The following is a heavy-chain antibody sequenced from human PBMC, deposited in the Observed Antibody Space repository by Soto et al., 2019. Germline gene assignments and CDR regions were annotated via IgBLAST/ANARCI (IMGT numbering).Heavy chain of an antibody. Sequence: RGSLILSCGSSVFTFSIHWMHWVCQIPGKGLVWVSRINTDGSRTTYADSVKGRFTVSRDNAKNTLYLQMNSLRAEDTAVYFCARDFWHNGVSLDVWGQGTTVTVSS. CDR2: INTDGSRT. CDR3: ARDFWHNGVSLDV. CDR1: VFTFSIHW. D-gene: IGHD2-8*01. V-gene: IGHV3-74*03. J-gene: IGHJ6*01.